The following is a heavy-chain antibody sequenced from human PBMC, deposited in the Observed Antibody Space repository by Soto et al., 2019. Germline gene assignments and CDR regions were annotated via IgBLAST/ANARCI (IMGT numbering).Heavy chain of an antibody. CDR1: GFSFSDHS. J-gene: IGHJ4*02. CDR3: ARAGISSASEYFFDY. D-gene: IGHD2-15*01. CDR2: ISGPSGYT. Sequence: GGSLRLSCTASGFSFSDHSMTWMRQAPGKGLEWISYISGPSGYTLYADSVKGRFTISRDNSKNSLFLRMNSLRVEDTAVYFCARAGISSASEYFFDYWGPGALVTVSS. V-gene: IGHV3-11*06.